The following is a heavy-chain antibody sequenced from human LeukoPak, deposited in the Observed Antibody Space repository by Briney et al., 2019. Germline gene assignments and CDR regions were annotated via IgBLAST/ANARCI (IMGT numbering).Heavy chain of an antibody. CDR2: IKQDGSEK. CDR3: ARDRYISRSWGYDFDY. D-gene: IGHD6-13*01. CDR1: GFTFSSYW. J-gene: IGHJ4*02. Sequence: GGSLRLSCAASGFTFSSYWMSWVRQAPGKGLEWVANIKQDGSEKYYVDSVKGRFTISRDNAKNSLHLQMNSLRAEDTAVYYCARDRYISRSWGYDFDYWGQGTLVTVSS. V-gene: IGHV3-7*01.